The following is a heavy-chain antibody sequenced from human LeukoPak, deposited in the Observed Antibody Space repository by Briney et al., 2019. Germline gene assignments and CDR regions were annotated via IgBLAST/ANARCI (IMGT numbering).Heavy chain of an antibody. D-gene: IGHD5-24*01. CDR3: ARLAAMAAPPYYFDY. J-gene: IGHJ4*02. CDR1: GGSISSYY. CDR2: ISYSGST. V-gene: IGHV4-59*08. Sequence: SETLSLTCTVSGGSISSYYWSWIRQPPGKGLEWLGYISYSGSTDYNPSLKSRVTISVDTSKNQFSLKLSSVTAADTAVYYCARLAAMAAPPYYFDYWGQGTLVTVSS.